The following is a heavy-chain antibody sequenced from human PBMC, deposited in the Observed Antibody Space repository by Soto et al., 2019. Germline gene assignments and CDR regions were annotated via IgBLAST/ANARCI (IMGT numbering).Heavy chain of an antibody. D-gene: IGHD3-16*02. CDR2: IYYSGST. CDR1: GGSISSGGYY. V-gene: IGHV4-31*03. Sequence: PSETLSLTCTVSGGSISSGGYYWSWIRQHPGKGLEWIAYIYYSGSTYYNPSLKSRVTISVDTSKNQFSLKLSSVTAADTAVYYCARGSLKAFDIWGQGTMVTVSS. CDR3: ARGSLKAFDI. J-gene: IGHJ3*02.